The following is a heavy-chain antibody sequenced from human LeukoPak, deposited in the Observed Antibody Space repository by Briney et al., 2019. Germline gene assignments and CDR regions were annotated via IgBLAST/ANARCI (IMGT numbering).Heavy chain of an antibody. Sequence: PGGSLRLSCAASGFTFSTYAMSWVRQAPGKGLEWVSAISGSGDSTYYADSVKDRFTISRDNSKNTLFLQVNSLRAEDTAVYYCAKMDFWSGSARTPLYWGQGTLVTVSS. V-gene: IGHV3-23*01. CDR3: AKMDFWSGSARTPLY. J-gene: IGHJ4*02. D-gene: IGHD3-3*01. CDR1: GFTFSTYA. CDR2: ISGSGDST.